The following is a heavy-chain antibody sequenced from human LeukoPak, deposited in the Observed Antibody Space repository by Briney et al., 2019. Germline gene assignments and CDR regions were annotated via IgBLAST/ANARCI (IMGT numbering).Heavy chain of an antibody. CDR1: GYTLTELS. CDR2: FDPEDGET. V-gene: IGHV1-24*01. D-gene: IGHD1-26*01. J-gene: IGHJ3*02. Sequence: GASVKVSCKVSGYTLTELSMHWVRQAPGKGLEWMGGFDPEDGETIYAQKFQGRVTMTGDTSTDTAYMELSSLRSEDTAVYYCATFYEWELPAFDIWGQGTMVTVSS. CDR3: ATFYEWELPAFDI.